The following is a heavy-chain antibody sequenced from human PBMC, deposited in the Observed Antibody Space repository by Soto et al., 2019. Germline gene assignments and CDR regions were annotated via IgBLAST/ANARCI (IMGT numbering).Heavy chain of an antibody. CDR3: ARRGAVAGLHY. J-gene: IGHJ4*02. CDR1: GFTFSSYS. CDR2: INSDASST. V-gene: IGHV3-74*01. Sequence: EVQLVESGGGLVQPGGSLRVSCAASGFTFSSYSMHWVRQAPGKGLVWVSRINSDASSTIYADSVKGRFTISRDNAKNTLYLQMNSLGAEDTDICYGARRGAVAGLHYWGQGTLVTVSS. D-gene: IGHD6-19*01.